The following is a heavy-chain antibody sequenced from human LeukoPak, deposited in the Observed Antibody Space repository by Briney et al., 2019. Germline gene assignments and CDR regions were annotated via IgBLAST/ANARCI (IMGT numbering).Heavy chain of an antibody. CDR1: GFTFSSYE. CDR3: ARGGWYEDDY. Sequence: PGGSLRLSCAASGFTFSSYEMNWVRQAPGKGLEWVSYISSSSSYIYYADSVKGRFTISRDNAKNSLYLQMNSLRAEDTAVYYCARGGWYEDDYWGQGTLVTVSS. J-gene: IGHJ4*02. V-gene: IGHV3-21*05. CDR2: ISSSSSYI. D-gene: IGHD6-19*01.